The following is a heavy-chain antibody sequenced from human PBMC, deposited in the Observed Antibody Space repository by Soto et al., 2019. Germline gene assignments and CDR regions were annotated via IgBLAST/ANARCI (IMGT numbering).Heavy chain of an antibody. D-gene: IGHD3-3*01. CDR1: GYTFTSYG. J-gene: IGHJ4*02. Sequence: QVQLVQSGAEVKKPGASLRVSCKASGYTFTSYGINWARQAPGQGLEWIGWVTAYNDERKFAEKFQERLSMTTDTATTTAFMELRSLRSDDTAMYYCARFDIWSGYSQDHWGQGTLVTVSS. CDR2: VTAYNDER. V-gene: IGHV1-18*04. CDR3: ARFDIWSGYSQDH.